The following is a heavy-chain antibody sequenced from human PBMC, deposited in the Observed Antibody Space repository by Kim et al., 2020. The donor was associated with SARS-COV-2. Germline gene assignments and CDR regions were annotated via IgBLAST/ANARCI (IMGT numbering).Heavy chain of an antibody. V-gene: IGHV3-7*03. D-gene: IGHD5-12*01. CDR2: INQDGGQK. J-gene: IGHJ5*02. Sequence: GGSLRLSCEASGFTFSNYWFNWVRQAPGKGLEWVANINQDGGQKNYADSVRGRFTISRDNAKISLSLHMNNLRADDTAIYYCARGPPGYNAGWFDPWGQGTLVTVSS. CDR1: GFTFSNYW. CDR3: ARGPPGYNAGWFDP.